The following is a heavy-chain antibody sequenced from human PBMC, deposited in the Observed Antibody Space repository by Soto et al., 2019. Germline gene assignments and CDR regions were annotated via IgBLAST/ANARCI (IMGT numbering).Heavy chain of an antibody. CDR1: GFSVDNIF. D-gene: IGHD2-8*02. J-gene: IGHJ4*02. Sequence: GGSLRLSCVASGFSVDNIFMSWVRQAPGKGLQWVSTISDDGRTYYADSVKGRFSLSRDKSRNTLYLQMNRLRVEDTAVYYCSRDHSSGGYDYRGQGSLVTVSS. CDR3: SRDHSSGGYDY. CDR2: ISDDGRT. V-gene: IGHV3-53*01.